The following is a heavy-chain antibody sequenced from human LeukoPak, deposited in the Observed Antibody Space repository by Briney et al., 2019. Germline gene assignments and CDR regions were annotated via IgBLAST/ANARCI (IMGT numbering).Heavy chain of an antibody. V-gene: IGHV3-73*01. J-gene: IGHJ6*02. CDR2: IKTKAESYAT. CDR1: GFTFSGSA. D-gene: IGHD4-23*01. Sequence: PGGSLRLSCAASGFTFSGSAIHWVSQASGKGLEWVARIKTKAESYATAYVASVKGRFTISRDDSKNTAYLQMDSLKTEDTAMYYCTRLSGGNSDSYYYGLDVWGHGTTVTVSS. CDR3: TRLSGGNSDSYYYGLDV.